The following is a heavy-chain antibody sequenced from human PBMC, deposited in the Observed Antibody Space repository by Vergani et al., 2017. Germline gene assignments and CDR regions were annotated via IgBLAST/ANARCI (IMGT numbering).Heavy chain of an antibody. Sequence: EVQLLESGGGLVQPGGSLRLSCAASGFPFRIYAMSWVRQAPGKGREWVSAISGSGGSTYYADSVKGRFTISRDNSKNTMYRQMNSLRAEDTAVYYCANLNYYDSSGYPDAFEIWGQGTMVTVSS. V-gene: IGHV3-23*01. J-gene: IGHJ3*02. D-gene: IGHD3-22*01. CDR2: ISGSGGST. CDR1: GFPFRIYA. CDR3: ANLNYYDSSGYPDAFEI.